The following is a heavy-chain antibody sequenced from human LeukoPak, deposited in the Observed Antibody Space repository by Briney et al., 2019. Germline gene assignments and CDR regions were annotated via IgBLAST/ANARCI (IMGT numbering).Heavy chain of an antibody. J-gene: IGHJ3*02. CDR3: ARARGSSWSTDAFDI. D-gene: IGHD6-13*01. Sequence: GGSLRLSCAASGFTVSSYGMNWVRQPPGKGLEWVSSITSISSSINYADSAKGRFTISRDNAKNSIYVQMKSLRAEDTAVYYCARARGSSWSTDAFDIWGQGTMVTVSS. CDR2: ITSISSSI. CDR1: GFTVSSYG. V-gene: IGHV3-21*06.